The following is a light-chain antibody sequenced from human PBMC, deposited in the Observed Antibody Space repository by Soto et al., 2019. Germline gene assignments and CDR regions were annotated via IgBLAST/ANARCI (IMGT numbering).Light chain of an antibody. J-gene: IGLJ1*01. CDR1: SSNVGSYKL. CDR3: WSSGGSPTYV. V-gene: IGLV2-23*02. Sequence: QSALTQPASVSGSPGQSITISCTGTSSNVGSYKLVSWYQQHPGKAPKLMIFEVNKRPSGVSNRFSGSKSGNTASLTISGLKVEDEADYYCWSSGGSPTYVFGTGTKLTVL. CDR2: EVN.